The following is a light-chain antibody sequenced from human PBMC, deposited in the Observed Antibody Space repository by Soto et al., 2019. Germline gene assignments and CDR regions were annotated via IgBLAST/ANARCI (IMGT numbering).Light chain of an antibody. CDR3: QTLNSSPYT. J-gene: IGKJ2*01. CDR1: RGISNY. Sequence: DIQLTQSPSFLSASVGDIVTITCRASRGISNYLAWYQQKPGKAPKLLIYAASTLQSGVPSRFSGSGSGTEFTLTIGSLQPADFESYYCQTLNSSPYTRGQGTKLVIK. V-gene: IGKV1-9*01. CDR2: AAS.